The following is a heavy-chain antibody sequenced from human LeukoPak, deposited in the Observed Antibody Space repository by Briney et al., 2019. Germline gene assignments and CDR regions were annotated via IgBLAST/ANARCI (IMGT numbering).Heavy chain of an antibody. CDR1: GFTFSSYA. D-gene: IGHD3-3*01. CDR2: ISGSGGST. Sequence: GGSLRLSCAASGFTFSSYAMSWVRQAPGKGLEWVSAISGSGGSTYYADSVKGRFTISRDNSKNTLYLQMNSLRAEDTAVHYCAKDKGDFWSGHHYWGQGALVTVSS. CDR3: AKDKGDFWSGHHY. J-gene: IGHJ4*02. V-gene: IGHV3-23*01.